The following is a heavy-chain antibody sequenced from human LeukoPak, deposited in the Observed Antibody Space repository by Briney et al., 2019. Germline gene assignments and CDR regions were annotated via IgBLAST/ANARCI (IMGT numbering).Heavy chain of an antibody. J-gene: IGHJ4*02. Sequence: ASVKVSCKASGYTFTGYYMHWVRQVPGQGLEWMGWINPNSGGTNYAQKFQGRVTMTRDTSISTAYMELSRLRSDDTAVYYCARVGGYSSSWSDYWGQGTLVTVSS. CDR3: ARVGGYSSSWSDY. D-gene: IGHD6-13*01. V-gene: IGHV1-2*02. CDR1: GYTFTGYY. CDR2: INPNSGGT.